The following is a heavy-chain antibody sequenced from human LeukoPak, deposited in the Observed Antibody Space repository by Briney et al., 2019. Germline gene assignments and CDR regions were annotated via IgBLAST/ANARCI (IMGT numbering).Heavy chain of an antibody. D-gene: IGHD3-3*01. Sequence: GASVKVSCKASGYTFTSHGISWVREAPGQGLEWMGWISAYNGNTNYAQKLQGRVTMTTDTSTSTAYMELRSLRSDNTAVYYCASVGNKYYDFWSGVDYWGQGTLVPVSS. V-gene: IGHV1-18*01. J-gene: IGHJ4*02. CDR1: GYTFTSHG. CDR3: ASVGNKYYDFWSGVDY. CDR2: ISAYNGNT.